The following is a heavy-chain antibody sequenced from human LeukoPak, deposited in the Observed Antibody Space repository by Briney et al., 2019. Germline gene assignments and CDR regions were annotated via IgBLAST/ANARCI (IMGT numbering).Heavy chain of an antibody. CDR3: ARGHSGYDYAFDY. Sequence: SETLSLTCAVYGGSFSGYYWSWIRQPPGKGLEWIGEINHSGSTNYNPSLKSRVTMSVDTSKNQFSLKLSSVTAADTAVYYCARGHSGYDYAFDYWGQGTLVTVSS. CDR2: INHSGST. D-gene: IGHD5-12*01. J-gene: IGHJ4*02. V-gene: IGHV4-34*01. CDR1: GGSFSGYY.